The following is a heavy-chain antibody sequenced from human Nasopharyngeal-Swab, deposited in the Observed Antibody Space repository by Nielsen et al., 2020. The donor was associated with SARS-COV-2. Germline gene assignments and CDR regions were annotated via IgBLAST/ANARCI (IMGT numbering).Heavy chain of an antibody. CDR1: GFTFSSYS. J-gene: IGHJ3*02. D-gene: IGHD3-22*01. Sequence: GESLKISCAASGFTFSSYSMNWVRQAPGKGLEWVSSISSSSSYIYYADSVKGRFTISRDNAKNSLYLQMNSLRAEDTAVYYCAVDYYDSSGSPDGAFDIWGQGTMVTVSS. V-gene: IGHV3-21*01. CDR2: ISSSSSYI. CDR3: AVDYYDSSGSPDGAFDI.